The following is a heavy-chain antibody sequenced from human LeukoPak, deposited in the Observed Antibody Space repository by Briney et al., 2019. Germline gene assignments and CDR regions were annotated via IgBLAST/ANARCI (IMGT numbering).Heavy chain of an antibody. CDR1: GGSISSGGYY. Sequence: PSQTLSLTCTVSGGSISSGGYYWGWIRQPPGKGLEWIGSIYQSGSTYYNPSLKSRVTISVDTSKNQFSLRLSSVTAADTAVYYCASREAVAGLYGWSDWGQGTLVTVSS. V-gene: IGHV4-39*07. CDR2: IYQSGST. D-gene: IGHD6-19*01. CDR3: ASREAVAGLYGWSD. J-gene: IGHJ4*02.